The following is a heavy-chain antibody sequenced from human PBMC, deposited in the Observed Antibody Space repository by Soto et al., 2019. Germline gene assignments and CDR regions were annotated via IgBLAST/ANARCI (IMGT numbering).Heavy chain of an antibody. CDR1: GFSFSNYA. V-gene: IGHV3-33*01. CDR2: IWNDGTNK. D-gene: IGHD4-4*01. Sequence: QMQLVESGGGVVQPGRSLRLSCAASGFSFSNYAMHWVRQAPGKGLEWVAVIWNDGTNKFYADSVRGRFTISRDNSANPLFFYMNSLRAEDTAVYYCARDLHNNYFYFDGMDVWGQVTTGTVTS. CDR3: ARDLHNNYFYFDGMDV. J-gene: IGHJ6*02.